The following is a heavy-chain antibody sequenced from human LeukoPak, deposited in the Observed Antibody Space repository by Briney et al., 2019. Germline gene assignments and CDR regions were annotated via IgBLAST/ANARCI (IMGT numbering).Heavy chain of an antibody. D-gene: IGHD6-19*01. J-gene: IGHJ3*02. CDR2: INHSGST. V-gene: IGHV4-34*01. Sequence: PSENLSLTCAVYGGSFCGYYWSWIRQPPGKGLEWIGEINHSGSTNYNPSLTRRVTISVDTSKNQFSPKLSSVTVADTAVYYCARGHSSGWYGLFDIWGQGTVVTVSS. CDR3: ARGHSSGWYGLFDI. CDR1: GGSFCGYY.